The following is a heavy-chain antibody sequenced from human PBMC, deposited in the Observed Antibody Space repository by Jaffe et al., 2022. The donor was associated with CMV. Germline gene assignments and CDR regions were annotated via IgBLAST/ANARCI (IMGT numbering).Heavy chain of an antibody. J-gene: IGHJ6*02. Sequence: EVQLVESGGGLVQPGGSLKLSCAASGFTFSGSAMHWVRQASGKGLEWVGRIRSKANSYATAYAASVKGRFTISRDDSKNTAYLQMNSLKTEDTAVYYCTSRGMGRQLVFPNYYGMDVWGQGTTVTVSS. CDR3: TSRGMGRQLVFPNYYGMDV. CDR1: GFTFSGSA. CDR2: IRSKANSYAT. V-gene: IGHV3-73*02. D-gene: IGHD6-6*01.